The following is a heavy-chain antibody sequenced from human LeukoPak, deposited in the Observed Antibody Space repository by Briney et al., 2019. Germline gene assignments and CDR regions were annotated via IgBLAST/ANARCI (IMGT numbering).Heavy chain of an antibody. CDR2: ISWNSGSI. Sequence: GGSLRLSCAASGFTFDDYAMHWVRQAPGKGLEWVSGISWNSGSIGYADSVKGRFTISRDNAKNSLYLQMNSLRAEDMALYYCAKDIWSGYDGGGFDYWGQGTLVTVSS. J-gene: IGHJ4*02. V-gene: IGHV3-9*03. D-gene: IGHD5-12*01. CDR3: AKDIWSGYDGGGFDY. CDR1: GFTFDDYA.